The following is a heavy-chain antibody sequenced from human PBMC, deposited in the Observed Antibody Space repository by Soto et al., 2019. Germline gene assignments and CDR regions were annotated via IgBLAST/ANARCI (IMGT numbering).Heavy chain of an antibody. V-gene: IGHV3-23*01. J-gene: IGHJ4*02. D-gene: IGHD5-12*01. CDR1: GFHFSIYA. Sequence: EVQLLESGGGLVEPGGSLRLSCAASGFHFSIYAMGWVRQAPGKGLEWVSVISGNGGSTYYPDSVKGRFSNSRDISKNTLFLEMNSLRAEDTAIYYCARLGGYSGYDPFDYWGQGTLVTVSS. CDR2: ISGNGGST. CDR3: ARLGGYSGYDPFDY.